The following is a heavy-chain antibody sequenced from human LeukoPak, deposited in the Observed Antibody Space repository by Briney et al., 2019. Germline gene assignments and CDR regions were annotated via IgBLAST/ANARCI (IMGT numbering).Heavy chain of an antibody. J-gene: IGHJ4*02. CDR1: GGSFSGYY. V-gene: IGHV4-34*01. CDR2: INHSGST. D-gene: IGHD4-23*01. CDR3: AGHLRWFDY. Sequence: SSETLSLTCAVYGGSFSGYYWSWIRQPPGKGLEWIGEINHSGSTNYNPSLKSRVTISVDTSKNQFSLKLSSVTAADTAVYYCAGHLRWFDYWGQGTLVTASS.